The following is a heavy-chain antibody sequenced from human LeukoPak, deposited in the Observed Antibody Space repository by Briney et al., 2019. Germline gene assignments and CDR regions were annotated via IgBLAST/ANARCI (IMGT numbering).Heavy chain of an antibody. D-gene: IGHD3-3*01. V-gene: IGHV4-4*02. CDR1: GDSISSSNW. CDR3: ARGLASGYPPIPFDY. CDR2: IIDTGST. Sequence: SETLSLTCAVSGDSISSSNWWSWVRQPPGKGLEWIGEIIDTGSTKYNSSLKSRVTISVDTSKNQFSLSLDSVTAADTAVYYCARGLASGYPPIPFDYWGQGTLVTVSS. J-gene: IGHJ4*02.